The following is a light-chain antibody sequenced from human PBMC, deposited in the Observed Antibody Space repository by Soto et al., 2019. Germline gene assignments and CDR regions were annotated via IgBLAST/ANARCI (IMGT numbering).Light chain of an antibody. J-gene: IGKJ1*01. V-gene: IGKV3-15*01. CDR3: LQYNNWPWT. CDR1: QSVSSI. Sequence: EIVMTQSPATLSVSPGERATLSCRASQSVSSILAWYQQKPGQAPRLFIYGASTRATGIPARFSGSGSGTEFTLTISSLQSEDFAVYYCLQYNNWPWTFGQGTKVEIK. CDR2: GAS.